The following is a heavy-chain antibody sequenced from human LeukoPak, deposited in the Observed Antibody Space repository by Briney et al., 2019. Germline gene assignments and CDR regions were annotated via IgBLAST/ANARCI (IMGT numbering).Heavy chain of an antibody. J-gene: IGHJ4*02. CDR1: GFTFSSYA. CDR2: ISGSGGGT. Sequence: AGGSLRLSCAASGFTFSSYAMSWVRQAPGKGLEWVSAISGSGGGTYYADSVMGRFTISRDNSKNTLYLQMNSLRAEDTAVYYCAKDLDCTNGVCYSPTGYSSGWYDYWGQGTLVTVSS. CDR3: AKDLDCTNGVCYSPTGYSSGWYDY. V-gene: IGHV3-23*01. D-gene: IGHD2-8*01.